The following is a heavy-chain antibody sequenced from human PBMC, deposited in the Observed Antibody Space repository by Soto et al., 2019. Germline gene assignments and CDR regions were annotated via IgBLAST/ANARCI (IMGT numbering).Heavy chain of an antibody. CDR2: INAGYGKT. CDR1: GYTFTSYP. CDR3: TRGDWFDP. V-gene: IGHV1-3*01. Sequence: ASVKVSCKASGYTFTSYPMQWVRQAPGQRLEWMGWINAGYGKTQYSQKFQDRVTMTSDTSATIAYMELSSLTSEDTAVYYCTRGDWFDPWGQGTVVTVSS. D-gene: IGHD3-16*01. J-gene: IGHJ5*02.